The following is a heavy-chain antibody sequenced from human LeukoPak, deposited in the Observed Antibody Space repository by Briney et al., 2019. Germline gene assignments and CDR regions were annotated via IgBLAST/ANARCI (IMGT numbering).Heavy chain of an antibody. CDR2: ISSSSSYI. D-gene: IGHD5-18*01. J-gene: IGHJ4*02. Sequence: GGSLGLSCAASGFTCSSYSMNWVRQAPGKGLEWVSSISSSSSYIYYADSVKGRFTISRDNAKNSLYLQMNSLRAEDTAVYYCARDKFFPGGYSYGFDYWGQGTLVTVSS. CDR3: ARDKFFPGGYSYGFDY. V-gene: IGHV3-21*01. CDR1: GFTCSSYS.